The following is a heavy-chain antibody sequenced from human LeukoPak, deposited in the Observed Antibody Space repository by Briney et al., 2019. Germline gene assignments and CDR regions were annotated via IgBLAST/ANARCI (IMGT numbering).Heavy chain of an antibody. V-gene: IGHV3-23*01. D-gene: IGHD2-2*01. J-gene: IGHJ6*03. CDR3: AKCEYQLLFTGYYYYMDV. CDR2: ISGSGGST. CDR1: GFTFSSYA. Sequence: GGSLRLSCAASGFTFSSYAMSWVRQAPGKGLEWVSAISGSGGSTYYADSVKGRFTISRDNSKNTLYLQMNSLRAEDTAVYYCAKCEYQLLFTGYYYYMDVWGKGTTVTVSS.